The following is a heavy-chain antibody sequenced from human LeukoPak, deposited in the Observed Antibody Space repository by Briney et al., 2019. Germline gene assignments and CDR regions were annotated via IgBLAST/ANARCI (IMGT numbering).Heavy chain of an antibody. J-gene: IGHJ4*02. CDR3: ARGLEAAAGSFHY. Sequence: PGGSLRLSCAASGFTFSSYSMNWVRQAPGKGLEWVSSISSSSSYIHYADSVKGRFTISRDNAKNSLYLQMNSLRAEDTAVYYCARGLEAAAGSFHYWGQGTLVTVSS. D-gene: IGHD6-13*01. V-gene: IGHV3-21*01. CDR2: ISSSSSYI. CDR1: GFTFSSYS.